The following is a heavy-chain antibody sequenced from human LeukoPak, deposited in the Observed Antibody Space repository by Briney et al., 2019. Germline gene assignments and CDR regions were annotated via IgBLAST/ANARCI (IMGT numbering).Heavy chain of an antibody. CDR2: IYYSGST. D-gene: IGHD6-13*01. J-gene: IGHJ5*02. CDR1: GGSISSSSYY. Sequence: SETLSLTCTVSGGSISSSSYYWGWIRQPPGKGLEWIGSIYYSGSTYYNPSLKSRVTISVDTSKNQFSLKLSSVTAADTAVYYCARRMAAAGTGGYNWFDPWGQGTRVIVSS. CDR3: ARRMAAAGTGGYNWFDP. V-gene: IGHV4-39*01.